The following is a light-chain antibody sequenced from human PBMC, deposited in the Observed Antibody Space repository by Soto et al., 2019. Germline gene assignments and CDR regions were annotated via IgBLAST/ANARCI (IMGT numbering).Light chain of an antibody. CDR2: GAS. CDR3: QQYGSSLLT. CDR1: QSVSSNY. V-gene: IGKV3-20*01. Sequence: EIVLTQSPGTLSLSPGERATLSCRASQSVSSNYLAWYQQKLGQAPRLLIYGASNRATDIPDRFSGSGSGTDFTLTISRLEPEDFAVYYCQQYGSSLLTFGGGTKVDIK. J-gene: IGKJ4*01.